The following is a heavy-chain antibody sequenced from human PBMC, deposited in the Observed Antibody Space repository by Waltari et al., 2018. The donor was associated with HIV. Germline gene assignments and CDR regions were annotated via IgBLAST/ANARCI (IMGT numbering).Heavy chain of an antibody. D-gene: IGHD3-22*01. CDR1: GFTFSDYG. CDR2: IGYDGTNI. J-gene: IGHJ4*02. Sequence: QVQLVESGGGVVQPGGSLRLSCTACGFTFSDYGMYWVRQAEGRGREWVACIGYDGTNIDYADSVKGRFINSRNNSKNTLALQMHSLRAEDTAVYYCAKAPHHYDRGGPVYWGQGTVGTVSS. V-gene: IGHV3-30*02. CDR3: AKAPHHYDRGGPVY.